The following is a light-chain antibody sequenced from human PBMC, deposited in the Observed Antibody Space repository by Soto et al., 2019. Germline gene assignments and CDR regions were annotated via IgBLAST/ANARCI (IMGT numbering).Light chain of an antibody. V-gene: IGKV1-8*01. CDR3: QQYYSYPRT. Sequence: AIRMTQSPSSLSASTGDRVTITCRASQGISSYLAWYQQKPGKAPKLLIYAASTLQSGVPSRFSGSGSGTDFTLTISRLQSEDFATYYCQQYYSYPRTFGGGTKVEIQ. CDR1: QGISSY. J-gene: IGKJ4*01. CDR2: AAS.